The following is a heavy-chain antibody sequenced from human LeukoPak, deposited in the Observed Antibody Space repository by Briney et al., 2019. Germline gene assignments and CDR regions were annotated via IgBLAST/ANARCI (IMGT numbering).Heavy chain of an antibody. CDR2: INNDGSST. Sequence: GGSLRLSCAVSGFTFNNYWMHWVRQAPGKGLVWVSRINNDGSSTSYADSVKGRFTISRDNAKNTLYLQMNSLRAEDTAVYYCARADWDTAMIDYWGQGTLVTVSS. CDR1: GFTFNNYW. J-gene: IGHJ4*02. D-gene: IGHD5-18*01. V-gene: IGHV3-74*01. CDR3: ARADWDTAMIDY.